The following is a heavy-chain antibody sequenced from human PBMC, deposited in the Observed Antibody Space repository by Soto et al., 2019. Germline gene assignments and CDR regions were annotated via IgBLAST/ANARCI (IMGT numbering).Heavy chain of an antibody. CDR2: IIPIFGTA. CDR1: GGTFSSYA. CDR3: ARVAKTYYYGSGSYQPFDY. Sequence: ASVTVSCKASGGTFSSYAISWVRQAPGQGLEWMGGIIPIFGTANYAQKFQGRVKITADESTSTAYMELSSLRSKDTAVYYCARVAKTYYYGSGSYQPFDYWGQGTLVTVSS. J-gene: IGHJ4*02. V-gene: IGHV1-69*13. D-gene: IGHD3-10*01.